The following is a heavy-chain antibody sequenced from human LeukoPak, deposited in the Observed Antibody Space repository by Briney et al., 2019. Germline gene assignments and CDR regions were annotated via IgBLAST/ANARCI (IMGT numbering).Heavy chain of an antibody. D-gene: IGHD3-3*01. CDR1: GFTFSSYA. Sequence: GGSLRLSCAASGFTFSSYAMSWIRQAPGKGLEWVSAISGSGGSTYYADSVKGRFTISRDNSKNTLYLQMNSLRAEDTAVYYCAKSPDFWSGLMDVWGQGTTVTVSS. V-gene: IGHV3-23*01. CDR3: AKSPDFWSGLMDV. J-gene: IGHJ6*02. CDR2: ISGSGGST.